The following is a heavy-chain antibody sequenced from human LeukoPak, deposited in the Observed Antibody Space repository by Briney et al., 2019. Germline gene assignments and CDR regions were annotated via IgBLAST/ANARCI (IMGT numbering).Heavy chain of an antibody. V-gene: IGHV1-2*02. CDR3: ARNDILTGYRTGAFDI. D-gene: IGHD3-9*01. CDR2: INPNSGGT. CDR1: GGTFNSYA. J-gene: IGHJ3*02. Sequence: ASVKVSCKASGGTFNSYAISWVRQAPGQGLEWMGWINPNSGGTNYAQKFQGRVTMTRDTSISTAYMELSSLRSEDTAVYYCARNDILTGYRTGAFDIWGQGTMVTVSS.